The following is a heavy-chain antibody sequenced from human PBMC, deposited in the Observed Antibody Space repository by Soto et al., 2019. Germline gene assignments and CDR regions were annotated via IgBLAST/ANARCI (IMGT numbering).Heavy chain of an antibody. CDR2: ISSSSSTI. Sequence: PGGSLRLSCAPSGFTFSSYSMNWVRQAPGKGLEGFSYISSSSSTIYYADYVKGRFTISRDNAKNSLYLQMNSLRDEDTAVYYCARDLYYYDSSGYPGYWGQGTLVTVSS. J-gene: IGHJ4*02. CDR1: GFTFSSYS. CDR3: ARDLYYYDSSGYPGY. D-gene: IGHD3-22*01. V-gene: IGHV3-48*02.